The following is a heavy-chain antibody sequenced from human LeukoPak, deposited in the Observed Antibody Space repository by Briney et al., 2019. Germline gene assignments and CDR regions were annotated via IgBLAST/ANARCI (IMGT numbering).Heavy chain of an antibody. CDR3: ARDNSVEDTAWWFDP. CDR1: GHTFTDYY. D-gene: IGHD4-23*01. V-gene: IGHV1-46*01. J-gene: IGHJ5*02. Sequence: ASVKVSCKASGHTFTDYYIHWVRQAPGQGLEWMGIINPSGGSTSYAQKFQGRVTMTRDMSTSTDYMELSSLRSEDTAVYYCARDNSVEDTAWWFDPWGQGTLVTVSS. CDR2: INPSGGST.